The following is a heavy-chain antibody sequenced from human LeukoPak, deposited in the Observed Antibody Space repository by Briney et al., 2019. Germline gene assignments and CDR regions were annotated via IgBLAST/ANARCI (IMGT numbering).Heavy chain of an antibody. J-gene: IGHJ4*02. V-gene: IGHV1-18*01. CDR2: ISTYDDNI. CDR1: GYTFTTYG. D-gene: IGHD5-12*01. Sequence: ASVKVSCKASGYTFTTYGLSWVRQAPGQGLEWLGWISTYDDNIKYAQSLQGRLTLTIDTSTSTAYMELRSLTSDDTAVYYCARSGRGTYYYFDLWGQGTLVTVSS. CDR3: ARSGRGTYYYFDL.